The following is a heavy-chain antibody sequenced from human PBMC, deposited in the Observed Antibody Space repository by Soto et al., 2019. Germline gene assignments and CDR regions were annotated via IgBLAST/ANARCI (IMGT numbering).Heavy chain of an antibody. D-gene: IGHD3-22*01. J-gene: IGHJ4*02. CDR1: GGSISSSSYY. V-gene: IGHV4-39*01. CDR3: AVSYYYDSSGYYSYFDY. CDR2: IYYSGST. Sequence: SETLSLTCTVSGGSISSSSYYWGWIRQPPGKGLEWIGSIYYSGSTYYNPSLKSRVTISVDTSKNQFSLKLSSVTAADTAVYYCAVSYYYDSSGYYSYFDYWGQGTLVTVSS.